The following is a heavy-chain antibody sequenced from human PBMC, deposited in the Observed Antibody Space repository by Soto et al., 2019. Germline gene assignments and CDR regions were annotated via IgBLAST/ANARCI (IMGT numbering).Heavy chain of an antibody. J-gene: IGHJ4*02. V-gene: IGHV1-18*01. CDR1: GYTFTSYA. CDR2: ISAYNGNT. CDR3: ARSVPPAGY. Sequence: QVQLVQSGAEVKKPGASVKISCKASGYTFTSYALSWVRQAPGQGLEWMGWISAYNGNTNYAQKLQGRVTMPTDTSTTTAHMELRSLRSEDTAVYYCARSVPPAGYWGQGTRVTVSS.